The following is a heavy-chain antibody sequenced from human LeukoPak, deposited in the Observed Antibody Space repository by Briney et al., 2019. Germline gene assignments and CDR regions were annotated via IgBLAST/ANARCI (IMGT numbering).Heavy chain of an antibody. D-gene: IGHD3-22*01. J-gene: IGHJ4*02. CDR3: AKTNGYYDY. CDR2: ISGSGGST. V-gene: IGHV3-23*01. Sequence: GGSLRLSCAASGFTFSSYAMHWVRQAPGKGLEWVSAISGSGGSTYYADSVKGRFTISRDNSKNTVFLQMNSLSAEDTALYYCAKTNGYYDYWGQGTLVAVSS. CDR1: GFTFSSYA.